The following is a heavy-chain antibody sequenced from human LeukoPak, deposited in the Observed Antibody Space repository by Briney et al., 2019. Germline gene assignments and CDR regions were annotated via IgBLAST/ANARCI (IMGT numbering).Heavy chain of an antibody. J-gene: IGHJ4*02. Sequence: ASVKVSCTASGYTFTYYYMHWVRQAPGQGLEWMGIINPSGGSPTYAQKFQGRVTMTSDTSTRTVYMELSSLRSEDTAVYYCARRSGGESRDFDNWGREPWSPSPQ. CDR2: INPSGGSP. CDR1: GYTFTYYY. D-gene: IGHD2-15*01. V-gene: IGHV1-46*01. CDR3: ARRSGGESRDFDN.